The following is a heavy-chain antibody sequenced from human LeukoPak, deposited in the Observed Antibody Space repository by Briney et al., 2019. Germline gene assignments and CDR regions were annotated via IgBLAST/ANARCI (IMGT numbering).Heavy chain of an antibody. Sequence: GGSLRLSCAASGFTFISYSMNWVRQAPGKGLEWVSSISSSSSYIYYADSVKGRFTISRDNAKNSLYLQMNSLRAEDTAVYYCARSGDYLGDYYYYYYMDVWGKGTTVTVSS. CDR3: ARSGDYLGDYYYYYYMDV. CDR1: GFTFISYS. V-gene: IGHV3-21*01. J-gene: IGHJ6*03. CDR2: ISSSSSYI. D-gene: IGHD4-17*01.